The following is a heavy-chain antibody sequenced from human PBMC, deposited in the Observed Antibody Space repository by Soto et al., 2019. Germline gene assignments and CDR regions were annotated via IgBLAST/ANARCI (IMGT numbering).Heavy chain of an antibody. CDR1: GFTFSSYG. J-gene: IGHJ4*02. Sequence: QVQLVESGGGVVQPGRSLRLSCAASGFTFSSYGMHWVRQAPGKGLEWVAVIWYDGSNKYYADSVKGRFTISRDNSKNTLYLQMNSLRAEDTAVYYCAREKEEGATGPEYFDYWGQGTLVTVSS. CDR3: AREKEEGATGPEYFDY. CDR2: IWYDGSNK. D-gene: IGHD1-26*01. V-gene: IGHV3-33*01.